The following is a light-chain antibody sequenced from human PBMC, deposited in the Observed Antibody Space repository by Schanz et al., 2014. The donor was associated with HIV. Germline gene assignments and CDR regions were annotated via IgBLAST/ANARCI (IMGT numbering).Light chain of an antibody. CDR3: CSYTTTSTYV. V-gene: IGLV2-8*01. Sequence: QSALTQPPSASGSPGHSVTISCTGTTSDIGAYNYVSWYQLHPGRAPKLIIYDVSDRPSGVSDRFSGSKSGNTASLTVSGLQAEDEADYYCCSYTTTSTYVFGAGTKLTVL. J-gene: IGLJ1*01. CDR2: DVS. CDR1: TSDIGAYNY.